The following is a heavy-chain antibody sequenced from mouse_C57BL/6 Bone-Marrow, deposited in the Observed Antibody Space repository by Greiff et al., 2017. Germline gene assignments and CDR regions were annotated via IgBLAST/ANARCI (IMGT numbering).Heavy chain of an antibody. CDR3: ARGNYYGSSLDY. Sequence: VQLQQSGPVLVKPGASVKMSCKASGYTFTDYYMNWVKQSHGKSLEWIGVINPYNGGTSYNQKFKGKATLTVDKSSSTAYMELNSLTSEDSAVDYCARGNYYGSSLDYWGQGTSLTVSS. CDR1: GYTFTDYY. V-gene: IGHV1-19*01. CDR2: INPYNGGT. J-gene: IGHJ2*02. D-gene: IGHD1-1*01.